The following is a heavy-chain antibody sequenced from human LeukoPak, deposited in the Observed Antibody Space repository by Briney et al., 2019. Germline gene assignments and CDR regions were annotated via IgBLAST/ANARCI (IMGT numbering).Heavy chain of an antibody. J-gene: IGHJ4*02. CDR1: GFTFSNAW. CDR2: ISSSSSYI. CDR3: ASSGIAVARNTDSFDY. D-gene: IGHD6-19*01. Sequence: GGSLRLSCAASGFTFSNAWMNWVRQAPGKGLEWVSSISSSSSYIYYADSVKGRFTISRDNAKNSLYLQMNSLRAEDTAVYYCASSGIAVARNTDSFDYWGQGTLVTVSS. V-gene: IGHV3-21*01.